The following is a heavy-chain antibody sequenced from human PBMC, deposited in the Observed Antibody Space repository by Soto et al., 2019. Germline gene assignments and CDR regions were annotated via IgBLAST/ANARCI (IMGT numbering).Heavy chain of an antibody. D-gene: IGHD6-13*01. Sequence: QVQLQESGPGLVKPSETLSLTCTVSGGSISSYYWSWIRQPPGKGLEWIGYIFYSGSTNYNPSLKSRVTISIDTSKNQFSLKLTSVTAADTAVYYCARAQYSSSWYYNYWGQGTLVTVSS. CDR3: ARAQYSSSWYYNY. CDR2: IFYSGST. J-gene: IGHJ4*02. CDR1: GGSISSYY. V-gene: IGHV4-59*01.